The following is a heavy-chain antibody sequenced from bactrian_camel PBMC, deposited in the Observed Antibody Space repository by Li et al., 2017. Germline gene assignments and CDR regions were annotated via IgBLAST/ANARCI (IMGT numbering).Heavy chain of an antibody. CDR1: AHISGSVC. J-gene: IGHJ4*01. D-gene: IGHD3*01. Sequence: VQLVESGGGSVQAGGSLRLSCAASAHISGSVCMGYFRQAPGQAREGIASIDSDGSTTYIDSVKDRFTISRDNTKNTLYLQMNSLKPEDTAVYYCAAGGSLYDLQRARPKYWGQGTQVTVS. CDR2: IDSDGST. CDR3: AAGGSLYDLQRARPKY. V-gene: IGHV3S55*01.